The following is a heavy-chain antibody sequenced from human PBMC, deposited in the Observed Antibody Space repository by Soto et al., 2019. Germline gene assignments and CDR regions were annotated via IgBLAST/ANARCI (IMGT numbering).Heavy chain of an antibody. J-gene: IGHJ6*02. V-gene: IGHV4-34*01. CDR1: GGSFSGYY. CDR3: ARVGIFGVVNGMDV. CDR2: INHSGST. Sequence: SETLSLTCAVYGGSFSGYYWSWIRQPPGKGLEWIGEINHSGSTNYNPSLKSRVTISVDTSKNQFSLKLSSVTAADTAVYYCARVGIFGVVNGMDVWGQGPRSPSP. D-gene: IGHD3-3*01.